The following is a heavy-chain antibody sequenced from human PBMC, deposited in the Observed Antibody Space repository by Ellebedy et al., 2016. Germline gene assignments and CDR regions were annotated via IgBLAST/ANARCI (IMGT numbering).Heavy chain of an antibody. D-gene: IGHD2-2*01. V-gene: IGHV3-33*01. CDR2: LWYDGSHK. Sequence: GESLKISXAASGFTFSGHGMHWVRQAPGKGLEWVALLWYDGSHKFYADSVKGRFTSSRDNRKNILYLQMNSLRAEDTAVYYCARDNGFCRGSSCYASFDIWGQGTMVTVSS. CDR3: ARDNGFCRGSSCYASFDI. J-gene: IGHJ3*02. CDR1: GFTFSGHG.